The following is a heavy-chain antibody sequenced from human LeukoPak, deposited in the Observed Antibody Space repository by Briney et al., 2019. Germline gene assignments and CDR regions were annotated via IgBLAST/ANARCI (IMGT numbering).Heavy chain of an antibody. D-gene: IGHD6-13*01. CDR3: ARQFGGLAAAGTPYYFDY. J-gene: IGHJ4*02. V-gene: IGHV5-51*01. CDR1: GYRFSTSW. CDR2: IYPDDSNI. Sequence: GESLKISCKGSGYRFSTSWIGWVRPLPGKGLEGMVMIYPDDSNIRYGPSFQGQVSISANKSISTAYLHWNSLKASDTAMYYCARQFGGLAAAGTPYYFDYWGQGTLVTVSS.